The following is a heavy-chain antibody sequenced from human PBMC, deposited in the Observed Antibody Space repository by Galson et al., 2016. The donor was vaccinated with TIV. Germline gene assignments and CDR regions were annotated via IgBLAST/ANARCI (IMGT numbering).Heavy chain of an antibody. CDR1: GFTFSSHW. CDR3: ARENFGGKPYDAFDI. D-gene: IGHD4-23*01. V-gene: IGHV3-7*01. CDR2: IKQDASEK. Sequence: SLRLSCAASGFTFSSHWMTWVRQAPGKGLEWVANIKQDASEKYYGDSVKGRFTISRDNAENLIFLRINSLRAEDTAVYFCARENFGGKPYDAFDIWGQGTVVTVSS. J-gene: IGHJ3*02.